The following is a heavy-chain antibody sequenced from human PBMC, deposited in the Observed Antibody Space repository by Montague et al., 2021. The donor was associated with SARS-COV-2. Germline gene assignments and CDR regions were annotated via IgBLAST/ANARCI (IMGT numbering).Heavy chain of an antibody. CDR3: VRRLCFGDSDYYLDS. CDR2: IRTDGTSI. D-gene: IGHD3-10*01. Sequence: SLRLSCAASGFTFRSYWMHWVRQVPGRGLVWVSRIRTDGTSIPYAASVKGRFAISRDNAKNTLSLEMASLRLDDSAIYYCVRRLCFGDSDYYLDSWGQGTLVSVSS. J-gene: IGHJ4*02. CDR1: GFTFRSYW. V-gene: IGHV3-74*01.